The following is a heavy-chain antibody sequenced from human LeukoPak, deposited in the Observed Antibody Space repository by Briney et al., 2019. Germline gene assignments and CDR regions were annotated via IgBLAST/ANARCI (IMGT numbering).Heavy chain of an antibody. V-gene: IGHV4-39*01. D-gene: IGHD6-13*01. CDR1: GGSISTSSYY. CDR3: AARAATGTIVDS. Sequence: SETLSLTCTVSGGSISTSSYYWGWIRQPPGKGLEWIGNMYYSGTTYYDPSLKSRVTMSVDTSKNQFSLRLASVAAADTAVYYCAARAATGTIVDSWGQGTLVTVSS. J-gene: IGHJ4*02. CDR2: MYYSGTT.